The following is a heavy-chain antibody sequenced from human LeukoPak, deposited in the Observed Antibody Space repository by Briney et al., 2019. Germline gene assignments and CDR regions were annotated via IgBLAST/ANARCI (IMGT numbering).Heavy chain of an antibody. Sequence: SETLSLTCTVSGGSISSYYWSWIRQPPGKGLEWIGYIYYSGSTNYNPSLKSRVTISVDTSKNQFSLKLSSVTAAGTAVYYCARQLSWSYLVPWGQGTLVTVSS. CDR2: IYYSGST. V-gene: IGHV4-59*08. CDR1: GGSISSYY. CDR3: ARQLSWSYLVP. J-gene: IGHJ5*02. D-gene: IGHD1-26*01.